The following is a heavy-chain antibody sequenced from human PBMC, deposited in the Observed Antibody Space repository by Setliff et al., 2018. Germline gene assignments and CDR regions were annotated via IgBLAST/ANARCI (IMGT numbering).Heavy chain of an antibody. CDR2: VYYSGLD. D-gene: IGHD3-16*01. Sequence: SETLSLTCTVSGDSISGRFWNWIRQTPDKGLEWIGRVYYSGLDDLNPSLQSRLTISVDTPKKQFSLSLTSVTAADTAIYYCARGITPTTRPGYYYMDVWGKGTTVTVSS. CDR3: ARGITPTTRPGYYYMDV. V-gene: IGHV4-59*11. CDR1: GDSISGRF. J-gene: IGHJ6*03.